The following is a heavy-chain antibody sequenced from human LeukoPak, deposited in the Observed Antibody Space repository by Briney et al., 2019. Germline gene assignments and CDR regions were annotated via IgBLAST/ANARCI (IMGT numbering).Heavy chain of an antibody. CDR3: ARESAGTLSAGMDV. D-gene: IGHD1-1*01. Sequence: SETLSLTCTVSGGSISSGDYYWSWLRQPPGKGLEWIGYIYYSGSTYYNPSLKSRVTISVDTSKNQFSLKLSSVTAADTAVYYCARESAGTLSAGMDVWGQGTTVTVSS. V-gene: IGHV4-30-4*01. J-gene: IGHJ6*02. CDR1: GGSISSGDYY. CDR2: IYYSGST.